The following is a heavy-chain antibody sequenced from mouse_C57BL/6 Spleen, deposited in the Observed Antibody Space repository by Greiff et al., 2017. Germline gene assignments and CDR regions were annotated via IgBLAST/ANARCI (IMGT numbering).Heavy chain of an antibody. J-gene: IGHJ2*01. CDR3: AREGVYYYFDY. Sequence: VQLQQSGPELVKPGASVKISCKASGYTFTDYYMNWVKQSHGKSLEWIGDINPNNGGTSYNQKFKGKATLTVDKSSSTAYMELRSLTSEDSAVYYCAREGVYYYFDYWGQGTTLTVSS. V-gene: IGHV1-26*01. CDR2: INPNNGGT. CDR1: GYTFTDYY. D-gene: IGHD2-1*01.